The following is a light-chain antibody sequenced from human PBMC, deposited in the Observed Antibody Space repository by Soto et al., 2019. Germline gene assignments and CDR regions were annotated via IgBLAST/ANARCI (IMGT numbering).Light chain of an antibody. CDR2: AAS. CDR1: QSVSSIY. CDR3: QQYGSSYT. J-gene: IGKJ2*01. Sequence: EIVLTQSPGTLSLSPGERATLSCRASQSVSSIYLAWYQQKPGQAPRLLIYAASSRATGIPDRFSGSGSGTDFTLTISRLEPEDFAVYYCQQYGSSYTFGQGTKLEIK. V-gene: IGKV3-20*01.